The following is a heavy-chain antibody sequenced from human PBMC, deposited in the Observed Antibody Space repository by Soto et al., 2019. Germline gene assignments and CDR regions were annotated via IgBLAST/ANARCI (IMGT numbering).Heavy chain of an antibody. CDR1: GVSISSGTYY. CDR3: ARDLLDTTVDYYFDY. D-gene: IGHD3-3*01. V-gene: IGHV4-30-4*01. J-gene: IGHJ4*02. CDR2: IYHTGSS. Sequence: TSETLSLTCTVSGVSISSGTYYWSWLRQPPGKGLEWIGYIYHTGSSQSNPSLKSRVAISIDTSKNQFTLELRSVTAADTAVYYCARDLLDTTVDYYFDYWGPGRLVTVS.